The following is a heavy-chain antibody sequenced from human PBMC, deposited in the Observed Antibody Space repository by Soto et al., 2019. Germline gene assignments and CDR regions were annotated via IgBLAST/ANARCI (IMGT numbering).Heavy chain of an antibody. J-gene: IGHJ4*02. Sequence: EVQLVESGGGLVQPGGSLRLSCAASGFTFSSYSINWVRQAPGKGGGWVSYISSSSSTIYYADSVKGRFTISRENANNSLYLQMNSLRAEHPAVYYCASPNSYGSPGDFDYCGQGTVVTVSS. CDR2: ISSSSSTI. V-gene: IGHV3-48*01. CDR1: GFTFSSYS. CDR3: ASPNSYGSPGDFDY. D-gene: IGHD3-10*01.